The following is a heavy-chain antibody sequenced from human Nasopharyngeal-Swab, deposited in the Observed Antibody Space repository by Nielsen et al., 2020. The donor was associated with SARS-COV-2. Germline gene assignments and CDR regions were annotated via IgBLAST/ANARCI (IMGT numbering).Heavy chain of an antibody. Sequence: SVKVSCKASGGTFSSYAISWARQAPGQGLEWMGGIIPIFGTANYAQKFQGRVTITADKSTSTAYMELSSLRSEDTAVYYCARGVAAAGTPFPRYYFDYWGQGTLVTVSS. CDR1: GGTFSSYA. D-gene: IGHD6-13*01. CDR2: IIPIFGTA. CDR3: ARGVAAAGTPFPRYYFDY. J-gene: IGHJ4*02. V-gene: IGHV1-69*06.